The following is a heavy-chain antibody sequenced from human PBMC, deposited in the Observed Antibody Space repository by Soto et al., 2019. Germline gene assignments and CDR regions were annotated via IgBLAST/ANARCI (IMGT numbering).Heavy chain of an antibody. CDR3: ARSARYGVVGDY. J-gene: IGHJ4*02. D-gene: IGHD2-15*01. V-gene: IGHV4-4*02. CDR2: IFHTGTT. CDR1: GDSIYRSYW. Sequence: QVQLLESGPGLVKPSGTLSLTCGVSGDSIYRSYWWSWVRLPPGKGPEWIGEIFHTGTTNYNPSRTRRLTMSVDKSKTEISLKLVSVTAADTAVYFCARSARYGVVGDYWGQGTGVTVSS.